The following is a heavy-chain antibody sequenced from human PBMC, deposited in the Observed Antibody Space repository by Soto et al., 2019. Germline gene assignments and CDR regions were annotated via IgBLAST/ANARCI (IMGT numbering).Heavy chain of an antibody. J-gene: IGHJ4*02. CDR3: ARDYCSGGSCYDY. CDR1: GFTVSSNY. D-gene: IGHD2-15*01. Sequence: EVQLVESGGGLVQPGGSLRLSCAASGFTVSSNYMSWVRQAPGKGLEWVSVIYSGGSTYYADSVKGRFTISRDISKNTLYLQMNSLRAEDTAVYYCARDYCSGGSCYDYWGQGTLVTVSS. V-gene: IGHV3-66*01. CDR2: IYSGGST.